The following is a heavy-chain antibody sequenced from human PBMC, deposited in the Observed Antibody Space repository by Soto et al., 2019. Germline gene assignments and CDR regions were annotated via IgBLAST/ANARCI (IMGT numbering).Heavy chain of an antibody. CDR1: GGSISSYY. D-gene: IGHD3-22*01. CDR3: ASSYYDSSGYFPFDY. Sequence: PSETLSLTCTVSGGSISSYYWSWIRQPAGKGLEWIGRIYTSGSTNYNPSLKSRVTMSVDTSKNQFSLKPSSVTAADTAVYYCASSYYDSSGYFPFDYWGQGNLVTVSS. V-gene: IGHV4-4*07. CDR2: IYTSGST. J-gene: IGHJ4*02.